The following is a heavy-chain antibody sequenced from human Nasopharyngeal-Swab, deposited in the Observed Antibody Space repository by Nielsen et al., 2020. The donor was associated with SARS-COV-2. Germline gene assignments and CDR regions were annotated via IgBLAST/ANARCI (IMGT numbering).Heavy chain of an antibody. CDR2: ISSSSSYI. CDR1: GFTFSSYS. J-gene: IGHJ6*02. V-gene: IGHV3-21*01. Sequence: GESLKISCAASGFTFSSYSMNWVRQAPGKGLEWVSSISSSSSYIYYADSVKGRFTISRDNAKKSLYLQMNSRRAEDTAVYYCARAGGAYCGGECYYYYGMDVWGQGTTVTVSS. D-gene: IGHD2-21*01. CDR3: ARAGGAYCGGECYYYYGMDV.